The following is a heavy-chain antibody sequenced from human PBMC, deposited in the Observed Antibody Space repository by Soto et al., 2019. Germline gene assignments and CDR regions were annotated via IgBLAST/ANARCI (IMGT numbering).Heavy chain of an antibody. CDR2: INPSGGST. CDR3: AREDLGKQQLVRRRRNWFDP. V-gene: IGHV1-46*03. J-gene: IGHJ5*02. D-gene: IGHD6-13*01. CDR1: GSTFTSYY. Sequence: ASVKVSCKASGSTFTSYYMHWVRQAPGQGLEWMGIINPSGGSTSYAQKFQGRVTMTRDTSTSTVYMELSSLRSEDTAVYYCAREDLGKQQLVRRRRNWFDPWGQGTLVTVSS.